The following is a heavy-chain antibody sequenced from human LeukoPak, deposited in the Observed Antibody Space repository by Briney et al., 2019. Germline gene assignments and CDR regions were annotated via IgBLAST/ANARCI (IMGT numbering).Heavy chain of an antibody. CDR2: INPNSGGT. Sequence: ASVKVSCKASEYTFTGYYMHWVRQAPGQGLEWMGWINPNSGGTNYAQKFQGRVTMTRDTSISTAYMELSRLRSDDTAVYYCARAVILTGNFDHWGQGTLVTVSS. V-gene: IGHV1-2*02. J-gene: IGHJ4*02. CDR3: ARAVILTGNFDH. CDR1: EYTFTGYY. D-gene: IGHD3-9*01.